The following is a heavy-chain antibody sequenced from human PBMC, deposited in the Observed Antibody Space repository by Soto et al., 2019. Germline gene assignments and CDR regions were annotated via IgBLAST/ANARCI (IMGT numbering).Heavy chain of an antibody. CDR2: IYYSGST. CDR3: ARDQGRSITCQLDY. J-gene: IGHJ4*02. CDR1: GGSISSSSYY. Sequence: PSETLSLTCTVSGGSISSSSYYWGWIRQPPGKGLEWIGSIYYSGSTYYNPSLKSRVTISVDTSKNQFSLKLSSVTAADTAVYYCARDQGRSITCQLDYWGQGTLVTVSS. D-gene: IGHD2-2*01. V-gene: IGHV4-39*02.